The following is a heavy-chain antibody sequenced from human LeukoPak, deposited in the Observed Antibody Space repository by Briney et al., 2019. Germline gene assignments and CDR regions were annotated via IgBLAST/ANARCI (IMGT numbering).Heavy chain of an antibody. J-gene: IGHJ3*02. CDR3: AKDLLEWFHRGDAFDI. CDR2: ISRSGSTI. D-gene: IGHD3-3*01. V-gene: IGHV3-48*03. Sequence: PGGSLRLSCAAAGFTFSSYEMNWARQAPGKGLEWVSYISRSGSTIYYADSVKGRFTICRDNDKHSLYLQMNSLRGNDKAVYYGAKDLLEWFHRGDAFDIWGQGTMVTVSS. CDR1: GFTFSSYE.